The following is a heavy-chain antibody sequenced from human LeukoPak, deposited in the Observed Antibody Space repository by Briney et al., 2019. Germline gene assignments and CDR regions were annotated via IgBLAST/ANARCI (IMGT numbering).Heavy chain of an antibody. CDR2: ISWNSGSI. CDR1: GFTFDDYA. V-gene: IGHV3-9*03. Sequence: PGRSLRLSCAASGFTFDDYAMHWVRQAPGKGLEWVSGISWNSGSIGYADSVKGRFTISRDNAKNSLYLQMNSLRAEDMALYYCAKDISPQLWPNYFDYWGQGTLVTVSS. J-gene: IGHJ4*02. D-gene: IGHD5-18*01. CDR3: AKDISPQLWPNYFDY.